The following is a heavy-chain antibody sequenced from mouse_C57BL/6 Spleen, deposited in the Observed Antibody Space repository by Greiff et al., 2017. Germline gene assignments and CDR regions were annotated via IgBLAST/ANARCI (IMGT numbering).Heavy chain of an antibody. J-gene: IGHJ4*01. CDR2: IDPSDSYT. D-gene: IGHD2-4*01. V-gene: IGHV1-69*01. CDR1: GYTFPSSW. CDR3: ARRDYDYDEGYYYAMDY. Sequence: VQLQQPGAELVMPGASVTLSCKASGYTFPSSWLHWVTPRPGHGLEWIGEIDPSDSYTNYNQKFKGKSTLTVDKSSSTAYMQLSSLTSEDSAVYYCARRDYDYDEGYYYAMDYWGQGTSVTVSS.